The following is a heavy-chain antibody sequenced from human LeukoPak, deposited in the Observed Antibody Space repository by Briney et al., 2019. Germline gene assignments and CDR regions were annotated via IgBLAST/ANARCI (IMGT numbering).Heavy chain of an antibody. Sequence: GGSLRLSCVFSGFTFSNYWMSWVRQAPGKGLEWVGRIKTKSEGGTIDYAAPVRGRFTISRDDSENTLYLQMNSLKTEDTALYYCSTDQGGDILTGCWGQGTLVTVSS. CDR1: GFTFSNYW. D-gene: IGHD3-9*01. CDR3: STDQGGDILTGC. J-gene: IGHJ4*02. CDR2: IKTKSEGGTI. V-gene: IGHV3-15*01.